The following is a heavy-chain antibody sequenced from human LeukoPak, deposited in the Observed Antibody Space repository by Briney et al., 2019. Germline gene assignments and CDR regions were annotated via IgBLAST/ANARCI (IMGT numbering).Heavy chain of an antibody. D-gene: IGHD2-2*01. CDR1: GYRFTSYD. CDR2: INPSGGST. Sequence: ASVKVSFKASGYRFTSYDMHWVRQAPGQGLEWMGIINPSGGSTSYAQRFQGRVAMTRDTSTTTVYMEVNSLTSEHTAVYFCARDGPTAAPFDYWGQGTLVTVSS. CDR3: ARDGPTAAPFDY. J-gene: IGHJ4*02. V-gene: IGHV1-46*01.